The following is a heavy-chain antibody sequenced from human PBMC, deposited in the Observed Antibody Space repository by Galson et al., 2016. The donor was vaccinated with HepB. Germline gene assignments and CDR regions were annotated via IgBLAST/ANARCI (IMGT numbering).Heavy chain of an antibody. J-gene: IGHJ3*02. V-gene: IGHV3-21*06. CDR1: GFTFSNYN. CDR2: ISSRSTYI. CDR3: ARGNWNYADAFDI. D-gene: IGHD1-7*01. Sequence: SLRLSCAASGFTFSNYNMNWVRQAPGKGLECVSFISSRSTYIHYGDSVRGRFTSSRDNAKDSLYLQMNSLTPEDTAIYYCARGNWNYADAFDIWGQGTMVTVSS.